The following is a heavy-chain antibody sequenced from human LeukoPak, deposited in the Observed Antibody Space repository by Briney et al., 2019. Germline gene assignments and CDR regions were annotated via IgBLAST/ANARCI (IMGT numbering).Heavy chain of an antibody. CDR3: ARRGPVAENRYYFDS. CDR2: IHPGDSDT. Sequence: GESLKISCKGSGYSFTTFWIGWVRQMPGKGLEWMGIIHPGDSDTRYGPSFQGQVTISVDRSISTAYLKWSSLKASDTAIYYCARRGPVAENRYYFDSWGQGTLVTVSS. CDR1: GYSFTTFW. D-gene: IGHD2-15*01. J-gene: IGHJ4*02. V-gene: IGHV5-51*01.